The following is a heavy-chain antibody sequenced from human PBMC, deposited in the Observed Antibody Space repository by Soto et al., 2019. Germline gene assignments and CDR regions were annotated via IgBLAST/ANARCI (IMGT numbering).Heavy chain of an antibody. D-gene: IGHD3-3*01. CDR3: AKLGSGYYTGLYFNY. CDR1: GFSFGDYW. Sequence: GGSLRLSCAASGFSFGDYWMSWVRQAPGKGLEWVAHMKKDGSEKYYVDSVKGRFTVSRDNTKSSLYLQMSSLRAEDTAVYYCAKLGSGYYTGLYFNYWGQGTLVTVSS. J-gene: IGHJ4*02. V-gene: IGHV3-7*03. CDR2: MKKDGSEK.